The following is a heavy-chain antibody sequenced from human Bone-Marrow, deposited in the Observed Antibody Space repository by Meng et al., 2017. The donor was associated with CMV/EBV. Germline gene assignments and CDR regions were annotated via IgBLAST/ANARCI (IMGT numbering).Heavy chain of an antibody. CDR3: AKSPIGNYCDNCGYLVYFDY. Sequence: SLKISCAASGFTFSSYWMSWVRQAPGKGLEWVSGISWNSGSIGYADSVKGRFSISRDNAKNSLYLQMNSLRAEDMAFYYCAKSPIGNYCDNCGYLVYFDYWGQGTLVTVSS. D-gene: IGHD3-22*01. CDR1: GFTFSSYW. J-gene: IGHJ4*02. V-gene: IGHV3-9*03. CDR2: ISWNSGSI.